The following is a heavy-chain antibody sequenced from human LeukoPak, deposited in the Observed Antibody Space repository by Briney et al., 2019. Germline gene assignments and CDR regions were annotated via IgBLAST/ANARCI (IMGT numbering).Heavy chain of an antibody. D-gene: IGHD6-6*01. J-gene: IGHJ4*02. Sequence: GGSLRLSCAASGFTFSTYEMHWVRQAPGKGLEWVSYMSTTGDIIYYADSVKGRFTISRDNAKNSLYLQMVSLRAEDTAVYYCARDDGGRHTSSLDYWGQGALVAVSS. CDR2: MSTTGDII. CDR1: GFTFSTYE. V-gene: IGHV3-48*03. CDR3: ARDDGGRHTSSLDY.